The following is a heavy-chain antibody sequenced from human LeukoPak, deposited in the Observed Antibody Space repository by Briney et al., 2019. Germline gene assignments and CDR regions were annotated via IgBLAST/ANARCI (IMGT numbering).Heavy chain of an antibody. CDR2: ISGSGGST. CDR1: GFTFSSYA. J-gene: IGHJ6*02. D-gene: IGHD6-13*01. V-gene: IGHV3-23*01. Sequence: PGGSLRLSCAASGFTFSSYAMSWVRQAPGKGLEWVSAISGSGGSTYYADSVKGRFTIFRDNSKNTLYLQMNSLRAEDTAVYYCAKGAGHSWPQLIHMRDYYYGMDVWGQGTTVTVSS. CDR3: AKGAGHSWPQLIHMRDYYYGMDV.